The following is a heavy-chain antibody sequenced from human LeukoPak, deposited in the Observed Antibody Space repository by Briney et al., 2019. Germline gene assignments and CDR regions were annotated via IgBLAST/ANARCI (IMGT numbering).Heavy chain of an antibody. D-gene: IGHD4-23*01. V-gene: IGHV4-34*01. Sequence: SETLSLTCGVCGGPYNGYYWCWIRQPPGKGLEWIGEINDSGSPNYNPSLKSRVTISVDTSKNQISLKLSSVTAADTAVYYCATRHRSNSQDYWGQGTLVTVSS. J-gene: IGHJ4*02. CDR3: ATRHRSNSQDY. CDR2: INDSGSP. CDR1: GGPYNGYY.